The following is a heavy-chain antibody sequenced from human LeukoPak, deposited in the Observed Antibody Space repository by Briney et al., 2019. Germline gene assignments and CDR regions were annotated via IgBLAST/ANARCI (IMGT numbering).Heavy chain of an antibody. CDR3: ARDGGYYDSSGYYFDY. J-gene: IGHJ4*02. V-gene: IGHV1-2*06. Sequence: ASVKVSCKASGYTFTGYYMHWVRQAPGQGLEWMGRINPNSGGTNYAQKFQGRVTMTRDTSISTAYMELSRLKSDDTAVYYCARDGGYYDSSGYYFDYWGQGTLVTVSS. D-gene: IGHD3-22*01. CDR1: GYTFTGYY. CDR2: INPNSGGT.